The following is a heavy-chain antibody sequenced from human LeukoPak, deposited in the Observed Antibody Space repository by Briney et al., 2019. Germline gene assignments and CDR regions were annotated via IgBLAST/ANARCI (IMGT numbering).Heavy chain of an antibody. D-gene: IGHD6-6*01. CDR2: IYYSGST. V-gene: IGHV4-59*01. CDR1: GGSISSYY. CDR3: ARDSRWDCSSFDY. J-gene: IGHJ4*02. Sequence: KASETLSLTCTVSGGSISSYYWSWIRKPPGKGLEWIGYIYYSGSTNYNPSLKSRVTISVDTSKNQFSLNLSSVTAADTAVYYCARDSRWDCSSFDYWGQGTLVTVSS.